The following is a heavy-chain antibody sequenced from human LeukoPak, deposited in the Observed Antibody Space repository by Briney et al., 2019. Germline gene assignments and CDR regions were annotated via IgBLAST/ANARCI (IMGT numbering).Heavy chain of an antibody. J-gene: IGHJ4*02. D-gene: IGHD2-21*01. V-gene: IGHV3-23*01. CDR1: RFSFSTYP. Sequence: GGSLRLSCAASRFSFSTYPMGWVRQAPGKGLEWVSGISASGDVTFHADSVKGRFTISRDNSKNSLYLQMNSLRAEDTAVYFCAKQAGWGGYFYFLPFDFWGQGTLVTVSS. CDR2: ISASGDVT. CDR3: AKQAGWGGYFYFLPFDF.